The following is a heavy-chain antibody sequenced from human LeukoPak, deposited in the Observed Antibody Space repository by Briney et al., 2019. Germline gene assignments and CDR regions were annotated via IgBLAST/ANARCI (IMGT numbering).Heavy chain of an antibody. CDR1: GSTITTNY. V-gene: IGHV1-46*01. J-gene: IGHJ4*02. Sequence: ASVKISCKASGSTITTNYMHWGRHEPGQGREWMGIIKPSGGSTSYDQKYQGRVTMSRDTSTRTVYMELSSLRSEDMAVYYCARDLRGQVVTSLGYWGQGTLVTVSS. CDR3: ARDLRGQVVTSLGY. D-gene: IGHD3-10*01. CDR2: IKPSGGST.